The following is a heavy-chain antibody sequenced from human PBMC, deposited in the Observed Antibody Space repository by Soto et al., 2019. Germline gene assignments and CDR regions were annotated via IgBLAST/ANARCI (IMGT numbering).Heavy chain of an antibody. CDR3: ARDIRSVGPRASEAVEV. CDR2: IHPANGNT. V-gene: IGHV1-3*01. Sequence: QVQLVQSAAEVMKPGASATISCRASGFTFSEHLINWVRQVPGQSLEWLGWIHPANGNTKYSQTFKGRVTNSRHSSASIVYVEVSDLTSEATAVFYCARDIRSVGPRASEAVEVCGQATMVTVSS. CDR1: GFTFSEHL. D-gene: IGHD4-17*01. J-gene: IGHJ3*01.